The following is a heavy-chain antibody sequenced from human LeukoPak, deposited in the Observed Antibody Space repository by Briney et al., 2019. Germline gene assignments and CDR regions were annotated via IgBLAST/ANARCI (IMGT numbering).Heavy chain of an antibody. V-gene: IGHV1-69*06. D-gene: IGHD6-19*01. Sequence: SVKVSCKASGGTFSSYAISWVRQAPGQGLEWMGGIIPIFGTANYAQKFQGRVTITADKSASTAYMELSSLRSEDTAVYYCARHRYSSGWSNFDYWGQGTLVTVSS. CDR3: ARHRYSSGWSNFDY. CDR2: IIPIFGTA. J-gene: IGHJ4*02. CDR1: GGTFSSYA.